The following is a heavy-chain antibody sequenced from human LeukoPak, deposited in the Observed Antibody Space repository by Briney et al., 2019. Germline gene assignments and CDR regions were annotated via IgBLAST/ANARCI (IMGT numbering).Heavy chain of an antibody. CDR1: GGSISSDNYQ. D-gene: IGHD3-10*01. Sequence: SETLSLTCTVSGGSISSDNYQWSWIRQPPGKGLEWIGYINYSGSTYYNPSLKSRVTISVGTSKNHFSLKLSSVTAADTAVYYCARYGSGSTWFDPWGLGTLVTVSS. V-gene: IGHV4-30-4*01. J-gene: IGHJ5*02. CDR2: INYSGST. CDR3: ARYGSGSTWFDP.